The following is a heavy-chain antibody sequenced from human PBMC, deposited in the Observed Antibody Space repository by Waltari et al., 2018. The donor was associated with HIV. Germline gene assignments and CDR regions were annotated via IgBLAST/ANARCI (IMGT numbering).Heavy chain of an antibody. J-gene: IGHJ4*02. CDR2: IKSKTDGGTT. Sequence: EVQLVESGGGLVKPGGSLRLSCAASGFTFSNAWMSWVRQAPGKGLEWVGRIKSKTDGGTTDYAEPVKGRFTISRDDSKNTLYLQMNSLKTEDTAVYYCTTEFKELRAPLGYWGQGTLVTVSS. CDR3: TTEFKELRAPLGY. CDR1: GFTFSNAW. D-gene: IGHD3-10*01. V-gene: IGHV3-15*01.